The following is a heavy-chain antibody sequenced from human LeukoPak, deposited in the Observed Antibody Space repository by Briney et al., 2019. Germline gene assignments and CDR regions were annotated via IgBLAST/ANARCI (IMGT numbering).Heavy chain of an antibody. CDR2: ISYDGSNK. CDR1: GFTFSSYA. V-gene: IGHV3-30-3*01. Sequence: PGGSLRLSCAASGFTFSSYAMHWVRQAPGKGLEWVAVISYDGSNKYYADSVKGRFTISRDNSKNTLYLQMNSLRAEDTAVYYCARASPDLSLFDPWGQGTLVTVPS. CDR3: ARASPDLSLFDP. D-gene: IGHD3-16*02. J-gene: IGHJ5*02.